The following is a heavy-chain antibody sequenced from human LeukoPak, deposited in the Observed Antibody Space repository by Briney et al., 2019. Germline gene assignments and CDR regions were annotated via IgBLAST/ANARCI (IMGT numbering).Heavy chain of an antibody. CDR2: IYTSGST. CDR1: GGSINSGSYY. CDR3: ATYSKDDGRFDP. D-gene: IGHD4-11*01. V-gene: IGHV4-61*02. Sequence: PSETLSLTCTVSGGSINSGSYYWSWIRQPAEKGLEWIGRIYTSGSTNYNPSLKSRVTISVDMSKNQFSLKLSSVTAADAAVYYCATYSKDDGRFDPWGQGTLVTVSS. J-gene: IGHJ5*02.